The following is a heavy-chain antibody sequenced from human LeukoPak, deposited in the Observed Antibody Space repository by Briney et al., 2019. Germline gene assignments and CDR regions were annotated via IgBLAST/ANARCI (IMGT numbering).Heavy chain of an antibody. V-gene: IGHV3-23*01. D-gene: IGHD2-2*01. CDR1: GFTFSSYA. CDR2: ISGGGGST. Sequence: GGSLRLSCAASGFTFSSYAMSWVRQAPGKGLEWVSAISGGGGSTYYADSVKGRFTISRDNSKNTLYLQMNSLRAEDTAVYYCAKVGLTYCSSTSCYSTPLYYFDYWGQGTLVTVSS. CDR3: AKVGLTYCSSTSCYSTPLYYFDY. J-gene: IGHJ4*02.